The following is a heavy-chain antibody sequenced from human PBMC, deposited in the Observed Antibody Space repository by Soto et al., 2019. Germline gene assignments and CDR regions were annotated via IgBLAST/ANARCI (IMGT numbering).Heavy chain of an antibody. CDR3: ARDPLWGTAMVLWYFDL. CDR1: GFTFSGYA. CDR2: ISGSGGST. Sequence: GGSLRLSCAASGFTFSGYAINWVRQAPGKGLEWVSAISGSGGSTYYADSVKGRFTISRDNSKNTLYLQMNSLRAEDTAVYYCARDPLWGTAMVLWYFDLWGRGTPVTVS. J-gene: IGHJ2*01. D-gene: IGHD5-18*01. V-gene: IGHV3-23*01.